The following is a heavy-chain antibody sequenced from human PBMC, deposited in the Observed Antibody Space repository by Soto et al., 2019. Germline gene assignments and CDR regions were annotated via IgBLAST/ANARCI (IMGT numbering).Heavy chain of an antibody. CDR1: GGSISSSNW. V-gene: IGHV4-4*02. Sequence: QVQLQESGPGLVKPSGTLSLTCAVSGGSISSSNWWSWVRQPPGKGLEWIGEIYHSGSTNYNPSLTSGVTISVDKSKNQCSLKRSSVTAADTAVYYCARGGGERGYRSWGQGTLVTVSS. CDR2: IYHSGST. CDR3: ARGGGERGYRS. J-gene: IGHJ4*02. D-gene: IGHD5-12*01.